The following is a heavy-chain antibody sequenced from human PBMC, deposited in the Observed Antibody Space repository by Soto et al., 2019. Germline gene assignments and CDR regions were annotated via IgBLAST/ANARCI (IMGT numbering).Heavy chain of an antibody. CDR3: ARAPLIIGHITNSGEASPGVLDY. J-gene: IGHJ4*02. CDR2: INPKSGGT. V-gene: IGHV1-2*02. Sequence: ASVKVSCKASGYTFTVYYMHWVRQAPGQGLEWMGWINPKSGGTMYPQKFQGRVTMTWDTSISTAYMALTRLRSDESALYYCARAPLIIGHITNSGEASPGVLDYWGQGTPVTVSS. CDR1: GYTFTVYY. D-gene: IGHD3-3*01.